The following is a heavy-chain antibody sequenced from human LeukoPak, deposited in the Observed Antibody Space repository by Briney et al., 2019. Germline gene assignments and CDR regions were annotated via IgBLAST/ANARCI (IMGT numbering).Heavy chain of an antibody. J-gene: IGHJ5*02. CDR3: ARAAYSYGSYWFDP. Sequence: SETLSLTCTVSGYSISSGYYWGWIRQPPGKGLDWIGIIYHSGSTNYNPSLKSRVTIPVDTSKNQFSLKLSSVTAADTDVYYCARAAYSYGSYWFDPWGQGTLVTVSS. CDR2: IYHSGST. D-gene: IGHD5-18*01. CDR1: GYSISSGYY. V-gene: IGHV4-38-2*02.